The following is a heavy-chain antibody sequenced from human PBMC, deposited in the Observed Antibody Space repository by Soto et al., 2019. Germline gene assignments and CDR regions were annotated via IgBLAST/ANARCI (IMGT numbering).Heavy chain of an antibody. CDR1: VFTFSNYG. CDR2: VSYNGRKE. D-gene: IGHD2-2*01. V-gene: IGHV3-30*18. Sequence: PVGSLRLSCVSSVFTFSNYGMHWVRHSPGKGLEWVAIVSYNGRKEYYADSVKGRFYISRDNSKNTLYIQMNTLRDEDTAVYYCAKDSPRGEVPPDLNFEYWGRGTLVTVSS. J-gene: IGHJ4*02. CDR3: AKDSPRGEVPPDLNFEY.